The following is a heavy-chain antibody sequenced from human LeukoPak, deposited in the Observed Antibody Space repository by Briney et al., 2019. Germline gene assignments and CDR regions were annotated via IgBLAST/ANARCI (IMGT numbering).Heavy chain of an antibody. J-gene: IGHJ6*02. CDR2: ISSSSTI. Sequence: GGSLRLSCAASGFTFSSYSMNWVRQAPGKGLEWVSYISSSSTIYYADSVKGRFTISRDNAKNTLYLQMNSLRAEDTAVYYCARAVAGEGYYYYGMDVWGQGTTVTVSS. CDR3: ARAVAGEGYYYYGMDV. D-gene: IGHD6-19*01. CDR1: GFTFSSYS. V-gene: IGHV3-48*04.